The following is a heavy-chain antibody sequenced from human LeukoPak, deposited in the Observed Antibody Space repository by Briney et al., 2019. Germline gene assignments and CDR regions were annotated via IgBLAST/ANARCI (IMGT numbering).Heavy chain of an antibody. CDR3: ARGRYNYGSGGYYKAGVYYYYYMDV. CDR2: INHSGST. Sequence: PSETLSLTCTVSGGSISSSSYYWGWIRQPPGKGLEWIGEINHSGSTNYNPSLKSRVTISVDTSKNQFSLKLSSVTAADTAVYYCARGRYNYGSGGYYKAGVYYYYYMDVWGKGTTVTVSS. J-gene: IGHJ6*03. CDR1: GGSISSSSYY. V-gene: IGHV4-39*07. D-gene: IGHD3-10*01.